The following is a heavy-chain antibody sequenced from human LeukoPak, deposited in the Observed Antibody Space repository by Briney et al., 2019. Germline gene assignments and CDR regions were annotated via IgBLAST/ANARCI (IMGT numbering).Heavy chain of an antibody. CDR2: IYTSGST. J-gene: IGHJ4*02. V-gene: IGHV4-4*07. Sequence: SETLSLTCTVSGGSISSYYWTWVRQPAGKGLEWIGRIYTSGSTNYSPPLKSRVTMSVDTSKNEFSLKLNSVTAADTAVYYCARESTLAGTARYLDSRGQGTLVTVSS. CDR1: GGSISSYY. D-gene: IGHD6-13*01. CDR3: ARESTLAGTARYLDS.